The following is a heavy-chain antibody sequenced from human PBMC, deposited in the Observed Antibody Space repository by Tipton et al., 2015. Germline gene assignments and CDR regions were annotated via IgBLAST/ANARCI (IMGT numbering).Heavy chain of an antibody. CDR1: GGSIGSPTW. J-gene: IGHJ4*02. CDR3: ARGDPTVKPHYFDY. CDR2: IYHSSDT. D-gene: IGHD4-17*01. V-gene: IGHV4-4*01. Sequence: SLRLSCAVSGGSIGSPTWWTWVRQPPGKGLEWIGQIYHSSDTDYNPSLQSRVTMSVDMSKGQFSLRLTSVTAADTAVYFCARGDPTVKPHYFDYWGQGTLVTVSS.